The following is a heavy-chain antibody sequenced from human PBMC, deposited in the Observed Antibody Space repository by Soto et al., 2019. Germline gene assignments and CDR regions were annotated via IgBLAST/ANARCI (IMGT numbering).Heavy chain of an antibody. CDR1: GFTFNTYA. CDR2: ISGSGFST. CDR3: ATFTFGRPFDT. D-gene: IGHD3-16*01. J-gene: IGHJ3*02. V-gene: IGHV3-23*01. Sequence: PWGTLRLSCAASGFTFNTYAMSWVRQAPGQGLEWVSAISGSGFSTYYAYSVKGRFSISSDSSKNTLFLQMNSLRADDTAVYFCATFTFGRPFDTWGQGTMVTVSS.